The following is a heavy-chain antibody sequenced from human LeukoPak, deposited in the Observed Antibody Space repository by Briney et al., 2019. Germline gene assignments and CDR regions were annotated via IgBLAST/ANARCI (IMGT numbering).Heavy chain of an antibody. CDR1: GYSFTSYW. Sequence: GESLQISCKGSGYSFTSYWIGWVRQLPGKGLEWMGIIYPGDSDTRYSPSFQGQVTISADKSISTAYLQWSSLKASDTAMYYCARQVKLYGSGIYCFDPWGQGTLVTVSS. CDR2: IYPGDSDT. V-gene: IGHV5-51*01. J-gene: IGHJ5*02. CDR3: ARQVKLYGSGIYCFDP. D-gene: IGHD3-10*01.